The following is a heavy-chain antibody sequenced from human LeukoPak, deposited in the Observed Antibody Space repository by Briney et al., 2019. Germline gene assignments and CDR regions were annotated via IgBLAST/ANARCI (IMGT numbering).Heavy chain of an antibody. CDR1: GYTFTNNY. Sequence: ASVKVSCKASGYTFTNNYMHWVRQAPGQGLEWMGIVNPSGGSTNYAQKFQGRVTMTRDTSTSTVYMELRSLRSEDTAVYYCARAVGIVVVVVATLDYWGQGTLVTVSS. CDR2: VNPSGGST. CDR3: ARAVGIVVVVVATLDY. D-gene: IGHD2-15*01. V-gene: IGHV1-46*01. J-gene: IGHJ4*02.